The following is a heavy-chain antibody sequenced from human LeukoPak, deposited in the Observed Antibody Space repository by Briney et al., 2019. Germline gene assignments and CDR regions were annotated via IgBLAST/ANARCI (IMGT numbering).Heavy chain of an antibody. D-gene: IGHD5-12*01. CDR3: ARSEWLRMYYFDY. J-gene: IGHJ4*02. V-gene: IGHV4-4*07. CDR2: IYTSGST. Sequence: SETLSLTCTVSGGSISSYYWSRIRQPAGKGLEWIGRIYTSGSTNYNPSLKSRVTMSVDTSKNQFSLKLSSVTAADTAVYYCARSEWLRMYYFDYWGQGTLVTVSS. CDR1: GGSISSYY.